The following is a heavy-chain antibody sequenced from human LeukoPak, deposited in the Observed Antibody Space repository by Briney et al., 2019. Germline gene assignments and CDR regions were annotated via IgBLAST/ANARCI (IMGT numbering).Heavy chain of an antibody. D-gene: IGHD6-13*01. CDR2: ISSSSSYI. CDR3: ARGQSNYGYTFDM. CDR1: GFIFSRYE. Sequence: GGSLRLSCTGSGFIFSRYEMNWVRQTPGKGLEWVSSISSSSSYIYYADSMKGRFTISRDSAKNSLYLQMNSLRAEDTAVYYCARGQSNYGYTFDMWGQGTMVTVSS. V-gene: IGHV3-21*01. J-gene: IGHJ3*02.